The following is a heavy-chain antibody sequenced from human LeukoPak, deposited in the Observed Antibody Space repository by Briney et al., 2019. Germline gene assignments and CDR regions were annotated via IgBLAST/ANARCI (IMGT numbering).Heavy chain of an antibody. V-gene: IGHV3-72*01. CDR3: ARRSNTYYTFDY. CDR2: SRDKAKSYST. J-gene: IGHJ4*02. D-gene: IGHD2-2*01. Sequence: GGSLRFSCAASGFTFSDHYMDWVRQAPGKGLEWLARSRDKAKSYSTEHAASVKGRFTISRDNSKNSLYLQMNSLKTEDTAVYYCARRSNTYYTFDYWGQGTLVTVSS. CDR1: GFTFSDHY.